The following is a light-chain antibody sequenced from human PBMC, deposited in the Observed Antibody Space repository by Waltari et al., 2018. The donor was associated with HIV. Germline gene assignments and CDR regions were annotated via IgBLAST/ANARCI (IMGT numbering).Light chain of an antibody. V-gene: IGLV4-69*01. CDR2: VNSDGSH. J-gene: IGLJ3*02. Sequence: QVVLTQSPSASASLGASVKLTCTLSSGPSNSAIAWHQQQSEKGPRYLMKVNSDGSHNKGDGIPDRFSGSSSGAERYLTISSLQSEDEADYYCLTWDTGIGVFGGGTKLTVL. CDR3: LTWDTGIGV. CDR1: SGPSNSA.